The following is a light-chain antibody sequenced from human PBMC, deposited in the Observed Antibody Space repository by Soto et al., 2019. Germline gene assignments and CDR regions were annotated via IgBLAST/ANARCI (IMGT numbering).Light chain of an antibody. CDR3: QQLYTYPHT. CDR1: QNINSW. V-gene: IGKV1-5*03. J-gene: IGKJ2*01. CDR2: KAS. Sequence: DIQMTQSPSTLSASVGDRVTITCRASQNINSWLAWYQQKPGKVPNLLIYKASSLESGVPSRFSGSGSGTEFTLTISSLQPDDFATYYCQQLYTYPHTFGLGTQLQI.